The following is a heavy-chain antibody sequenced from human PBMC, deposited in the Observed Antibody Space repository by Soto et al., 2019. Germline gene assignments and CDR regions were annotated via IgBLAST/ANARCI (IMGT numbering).Heavy chain of an antibody. J-gene: IGHJ6*02. Sequence: QVQLQESGPGLVKSSQTLYLTCSVFGGSINSGDYFWTWIRRQPGKALEWIGHIYSRGSTLYNPSLRSRMTISVDTSENHFSLNLKSVTAADTAVYYCARGFDRSDVWSGFFGEGLSLPYGMDVWGQGTTVTVSS. CDR2: IYSRGST. CDR3: ARGFDRSDVWSGFFGEGLSLPYGMDV. V-gene: IGHV4-31*03. D-gene: IGHD3-3*01. CDR1: GGSINSGDYF.